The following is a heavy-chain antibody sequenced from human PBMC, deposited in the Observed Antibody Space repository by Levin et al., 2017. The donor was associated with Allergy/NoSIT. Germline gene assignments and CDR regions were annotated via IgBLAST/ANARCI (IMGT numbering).Heavy chain of an antibody. V-gene: IGHV4-31*03. J-gene: IGHJ4*02. CDR3: ARDVGGYYYDLYYFDY. D-gene: IGHD3-22*01. Sequence: SETLSLTCTVSGGSISSGGYYWSWIRQHPGKGLEWIGYIYYSGSTYYNPSLKSRVTISVDTSKNQFSLKLSSVTAADTAVYYCARDVGGYYYDLYYFDYWGQGTLVTVSS. CDR2: IYYSGST. CDR1: GGSISSGGYY.